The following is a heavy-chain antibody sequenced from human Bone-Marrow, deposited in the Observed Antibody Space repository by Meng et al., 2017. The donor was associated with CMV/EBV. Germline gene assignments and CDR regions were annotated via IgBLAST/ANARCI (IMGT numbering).Heavy chain of an antibody. V-gene: IGHV3-30*04. CDR2: ISYDGSNK. Sequence: GESLKISCAASGFTFSSYAMHWVRQAPGKGLEWVAVISYDGSNKYYADSVKGRFTISRDNSKNTLYLQMNSLRAEDTAVYYCASNTNYDFWSGLGYWGQGTLVTVSS. D-gene: IGHD3-3*01. CDR3: ASNTNYDFWSGLGY. CDR1: GFTFSSYA. J-gene: IGHJ4*02.